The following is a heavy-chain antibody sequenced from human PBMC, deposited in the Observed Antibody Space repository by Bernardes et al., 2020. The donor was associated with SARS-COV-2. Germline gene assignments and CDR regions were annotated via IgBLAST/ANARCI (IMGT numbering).Heavy chain of an antibody. CDR3: VGGMVFYDFWSGPPGPDAFET. D-gene: IGHD3-3*01. CDR1: GGTFNRYS. J-gene: IGHJ3*02. CDR2: VVPVFGTP. Sequence: SVKVSCKASGGTFNRYSLSWVRQAPGQGLEWMGGVVPVFGTPIYAQQFQGRVTIIADASTSTAYMELSSLRSEDTAVYYCVGGMVFYDFWSGPPGPDAFETWGQGTMVTVSS. V-gene: IGHV1-69*13.